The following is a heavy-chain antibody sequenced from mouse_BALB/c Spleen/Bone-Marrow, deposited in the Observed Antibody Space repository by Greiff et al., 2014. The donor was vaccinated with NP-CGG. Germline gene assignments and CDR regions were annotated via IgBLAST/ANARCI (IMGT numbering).Heavy chain of an antibody. CDR1: GYTFTSYW. Sequence: VQLQQSGTVLARPGASVKMSCKASGYTFTSYWMHWVKQRPGQGLEWIGAIYPGNSDISYNQKFKGKAKLTAVTSTSTAYMELSSLTNEDSAVYYCTRSYERYYAMDYWGQGTSVTVSS. CDR3: TRSYERYYAMDY. V-gene: IGHV1-5*01. D-gene: IGHD1-1*01. CDR2: IYPGNSDI. J-gene: IGHJ4*01.